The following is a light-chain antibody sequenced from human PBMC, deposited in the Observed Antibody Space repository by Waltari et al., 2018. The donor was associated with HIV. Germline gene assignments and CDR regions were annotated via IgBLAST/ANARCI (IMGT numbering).Light chain of an antibody. J-gene: IGLJ1*01. CDR2: KSF. Sequence: QSALTQPASVSGSPGQSITISCTGTNSDVGAYDFVSWYQQHPGKAPKLLIYKSFHRASGISARFSASRSGNTASLTISGLQPEDEADYYCCAYASTNSPYYIFGGGTTVT. V-gene: IGLV2-14*01. CDR1: NSDVGAYDF. CDR3: CAYASTNSPYYI.